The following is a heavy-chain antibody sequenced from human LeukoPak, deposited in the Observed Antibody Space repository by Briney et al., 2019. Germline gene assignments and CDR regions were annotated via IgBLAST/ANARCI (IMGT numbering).Heavy chain of an antibody. D-gene: IGHD3-10*01. CDR1: GFTFSSYG. Sequence: GGSLRLSCAASGFTFSSYGMHWVRQAPGKGLEWVAFIRYDGSNKYYADSVKGRFTISRDNSKNTLYLQMNSLRAEDTAVYYCAKSGWFGTFHRDYMDVWGKGTTVTISS. V-gene: IGHV3-30*02. CDR3: AKSGWFGTFHRDYMDV. CDR2: IRYDGSNK. J-gene: IGHJ6*03.